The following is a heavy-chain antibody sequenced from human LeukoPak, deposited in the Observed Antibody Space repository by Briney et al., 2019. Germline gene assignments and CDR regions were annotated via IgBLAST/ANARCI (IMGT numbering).Heavy chain of an antibody. J-gene: IGHJ3*02. V-gene: IGHV4-59*11. CDR3: ASAYYYGSGSYDAFDI. CDR2: IYYSGST. D-gene: IGHD3-10*01. CDR1: GGSINGQY. Sequence: SETLSLTCTVSGGSINGQYWSWNRQPPGKGLEWIGYIYYSGSTNHNPSLKSRVTISVDTSKNQFSLKLSSVTAADTAVYYCASAYYYGSGSYDAFDIWGQGTTVTVSS.